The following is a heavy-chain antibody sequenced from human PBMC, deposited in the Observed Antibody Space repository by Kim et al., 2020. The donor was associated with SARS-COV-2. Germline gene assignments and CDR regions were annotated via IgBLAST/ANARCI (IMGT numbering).Heavy chain of an antibody. CDR1: GASVSSDSYF. J-gene: IGHJ3*01. D-gene: IGHD6-25*01. CDR2: IFYTGNT. Sequence: SETLSLTCTVSGASVSSDSYFWSWIRQSPGKKLEWIGYIFYTGNTKYNPSLQSRLSISLDASKNQFSLNLHSVTAADSAVYYCARPFAAYDAFDVWGQG. CDR3: ARPFAAYDAFDV. V-gene: IGHV4-61*01.